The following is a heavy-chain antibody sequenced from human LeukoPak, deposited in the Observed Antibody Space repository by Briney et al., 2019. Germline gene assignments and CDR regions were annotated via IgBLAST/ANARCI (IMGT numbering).Heavy chain of an antibody. Sequence: ASVKVSCKASGYTFTGYYMHWVRQAPGQGLEWMGWINPNSGGTNYAQKFQGRVTTTRDTSISTAYMEVSRLRYDDTAVYYCARPLRVTMIRGAAFRASSDFDPWGQGTLVTVSS. J-gene: IGHJ5*02. D-gene: IGHD3-10*01. CDR2: INPNSGGT. V-gene: IGHV1-2*02. CDR3: ARPLRVTMIRGAAFRASSDFDP. CDR1: GYTFTGYY.